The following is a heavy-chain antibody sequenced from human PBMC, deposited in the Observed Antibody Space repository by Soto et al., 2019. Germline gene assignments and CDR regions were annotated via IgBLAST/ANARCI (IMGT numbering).Heavy chain of an antibody. V-gene: IGHV4-34*01. J-gene: IGHJ4*02. CDR1: GGSFSGHN. Sequence: QVQLQQWGAGLLKPSETLSLTCGVYGGSFSGHNWSWIRQPPGKGLEWIGEVLHSGSTNYNPSLRSRVTMSVDTSKNQFSLNLSSVTAADTALYYCARGSGWVQYAFDHWGPGTMVTVSS. D-gene: IGHD5-18*01. CDR3: ARGSGWVQYAFDH. CDR2: VLHSGST.